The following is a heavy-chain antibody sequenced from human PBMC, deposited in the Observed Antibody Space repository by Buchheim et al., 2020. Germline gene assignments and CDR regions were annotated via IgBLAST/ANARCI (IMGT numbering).Heavy chain of an antibody. V-gene: IGHV3-74*01. J-gene: IGHJ3*01. D-gene: IGHD5-24*01. CDR2: IHSDGSTT. CDR1: GFSFSNYW. CDR3: ARVNDYNYGSFDV. Sequence: EAHLVESGGGLAQPGGSLRLSCAASGFSFSNYWMHWVRQIPGEGLAWVSRIHSDGSTTAYADFVNGRFPISRDNAKNTLFLQMNNLRVEDAAVYFCARVNDYNYGSFDVWG.